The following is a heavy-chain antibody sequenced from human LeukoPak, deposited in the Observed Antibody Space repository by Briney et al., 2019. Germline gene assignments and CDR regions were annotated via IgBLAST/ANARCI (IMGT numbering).Heavy chain of an antibody. D-gene: IGHD5-18*01. CDR3: TSDTVDTSLGIDY. V-gene: IGHV3-74*01. CDR1: GFTFSSHW. CDR2: ISRDGRST. J-gene: IGHJ4*02. Sequence: PGGSLRLSCAASGFTFSSHWMHWVRQVPGEGLVWGSRISRDGRSTAYADSVKGRFTISRDNAKNTLYLQMNSMRAEDTAGYCCTSDTVDTSLGIDYWGLGTLVTVSS.